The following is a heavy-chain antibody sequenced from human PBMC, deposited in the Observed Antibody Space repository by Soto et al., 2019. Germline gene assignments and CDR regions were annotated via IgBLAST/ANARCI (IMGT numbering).Heavy chain of an antibody. CDR2: IYYSGST. J-gene: IGHJ4*02. CDR3: AFSEWFGELFADY. D-gene: IGHD3-10*01. CDR1: GGSISSSSYY. V-gene: IGHV4-39*01. Sequence: PSETLSLTCTVSGGSISSSSYYWGWIRQPPGKGLEWIGSIYYSGSTYYNPSLKSRVTISVDTSKNQFSLKLSSVTAADTAVYYCAFSEWFGELFADYWGQGTLVTVSS.